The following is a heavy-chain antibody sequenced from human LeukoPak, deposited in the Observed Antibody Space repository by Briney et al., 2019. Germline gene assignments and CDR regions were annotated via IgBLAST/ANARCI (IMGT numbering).Heavy chain of an antibody. V-gene: IGHV4-34*01. CDR2: INHSGST. CDR3: ARVYGYCSGGSCYDAFDI. CDR1: GGSCSGYY. Sequence: KPSETLTLTCAVYGGSCSGYYWIWIRQPPGKGLEWIGEINHSGSTNYNPSLKSRVTISVDTSKNQFSLKLSSVTAADTAVYYCARVYGYCSGGSCYDAFDIWGQGTMVTVSS. D-gene: IGHD2-15*01. J-gene: IGHJ3*02.